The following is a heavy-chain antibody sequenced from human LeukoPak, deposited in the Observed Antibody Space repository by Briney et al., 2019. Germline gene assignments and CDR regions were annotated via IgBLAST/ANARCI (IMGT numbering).Heavy chain of an antibody. CDR2: IYSGGST. Sequence: GGSLRLSCAASGFTVSSNYMSWVRQAPGKGLEWVSVIYSGGSTYYADSVKGRFTISRDNAKNSLYLQMNSLRDEDTAVYYCARPRGFINGYFDYWSQGTLVTVSS. CDR1: GFTVSSNY. CDR3: ARPRGFINGYFDY. D-gene: IGHD5-18*01. V-gene: IGHV3-53*01. J-gene: IGHJ4*02.